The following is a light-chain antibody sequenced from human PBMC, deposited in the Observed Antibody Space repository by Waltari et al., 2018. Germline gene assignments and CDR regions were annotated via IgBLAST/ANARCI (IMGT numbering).Light chain of an antibody. CDR3: SSYMNSSLV. V-gene: IGLV2-14*01. J-gene: IGLJ3*02. Sequence: QSALTQPASVSGSPGQSIPISCTGTSSDICCSKYVSWSQQPPGKAPKLMIYVVSKRPSGVSNRFSGSKSGSTASLTISGLQSEDEADYYCSSYMNSSLVFGAGTKVTVL. CDR2: VVS. CDR1: SSDICCSKY.